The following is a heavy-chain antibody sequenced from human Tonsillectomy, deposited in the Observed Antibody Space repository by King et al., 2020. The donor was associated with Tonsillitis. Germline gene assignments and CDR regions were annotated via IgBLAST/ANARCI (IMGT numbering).Heavy chain of an antibody. CDR1: GFTFSSYW. D-gene: IGHD3-3*01. CDR2: INSGGSST. Sequence: VQLVESGGGLVQPGGSLRLSCAAAGFTFSSYWMHWVRQAPGKGLVWVSRINSGGSSTSYADSVKGRFTIYRDNAKNTLYLQMNSLRAEDTAVYYCARGGTLETLEWLLYRYDFDYWGQGTLVTVSS. CDR3: ARGGTLETLEWLLYRYDFDY. V-gene: IGHV3-74*01. J-gene: IGHJ4*02.